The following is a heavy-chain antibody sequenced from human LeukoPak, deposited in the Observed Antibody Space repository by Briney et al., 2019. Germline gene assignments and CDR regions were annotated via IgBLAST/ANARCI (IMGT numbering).Heavy chain of an antibody. J-gene: IGHJ5*02. V-gene: IGHV1-8*01. CDR2: MNPNSGNT. D-gene: IGHD2-15*01. CDR3: ARGRCSGGSCYFPNWFDP. CDR1: GYTFTSYD. Sequence: ASVKVSCKASGYTFTSYDINWVRQATGQGLEWMGWMNPNSGNTGYAQKFQGRVIMTRNTSISTAYMELSSLRSEDTAVYYCARGRCSGGSCYFPNWFDPWGQGTLVTVSS.